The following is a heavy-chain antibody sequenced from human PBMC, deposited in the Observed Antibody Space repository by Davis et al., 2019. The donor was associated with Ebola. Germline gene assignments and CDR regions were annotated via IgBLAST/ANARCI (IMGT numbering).Heavy chain of an antibody. D-gene: IGHD1-26*01. J-gene: IGHJ4*02. Sequence: SQTLSLTCAVYGGSFSGYYWSWIRQPPGKGLEWIGEINHSGSTNYNPSLKSRVTISVDTSKNQFSLKLSSVTAADTAVYYCAREGGYYFDYWGQGTLVTVSS. CDR3: AREGGYYFDY. V-gene: IGHV4-34*01. CDR1: GGSFSGYY. CDR2: INHSGST.